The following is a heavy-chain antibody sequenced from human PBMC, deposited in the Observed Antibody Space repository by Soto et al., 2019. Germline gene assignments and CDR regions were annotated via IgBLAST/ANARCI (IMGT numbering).Heavy chain of an antibody. D-gene: IGHD3-16*01. CDR2: IKEDGSEI. CDR1: GFTFSNAW. Sequence: HPGGSLRLSCAASGFTFSNAWMSWVRQAPGKGLEWVASIKEDGSEIYYLQSVRGRFTISRDSAGNALHLAMNYLSAEDTGVYFCARDIGFDYVNWGQGTLVTVSS. V-gene: IGHV3-7*01. J-gene: IGHJ4*02. CDR3: ARDIGFDYVN.